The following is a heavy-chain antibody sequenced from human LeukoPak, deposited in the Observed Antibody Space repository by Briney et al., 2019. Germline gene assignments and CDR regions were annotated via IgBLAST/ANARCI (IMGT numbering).Heavy chain of an antibody. Sequence: GGSLRLSCVASGFTFSDYYMSWIRQAPGKGLEWVSYISSSGSTIYYADSLKGRFTISRDNAKNSLYLQMNSLRAEDTAVYYCARAPRAHSYYMDVWGKGTTVTVSS. CDR2: ISSSGSTI. CDR3: ARAPRAHSYYMDV. CDR1: GFTFSDYY. J-gene: IGHJ6*03. V-gene: IGHV3-11*04.